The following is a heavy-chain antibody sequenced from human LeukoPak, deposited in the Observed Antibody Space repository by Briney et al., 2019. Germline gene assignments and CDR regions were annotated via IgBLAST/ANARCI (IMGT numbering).Heavy chain of an antibody. V-gene: IGHV1-2*02. D-gene: IGHD4-23*01. J-gene: IGHJ4*02. CDR3: ARDSYGGEWSLGY. CDR1: GFTFTGYY. CDR2: VNPNNGGT. Sequence: GASVKVSCKASGFTFTGYYIHWVRQAPGQGLEWMGWVNPNNGGTNYAQKVQGRVTMTRDTSISTAYMELSRLRSDDTAVYYCARDSYGGEWSLGYWGQGTLVTVSS.